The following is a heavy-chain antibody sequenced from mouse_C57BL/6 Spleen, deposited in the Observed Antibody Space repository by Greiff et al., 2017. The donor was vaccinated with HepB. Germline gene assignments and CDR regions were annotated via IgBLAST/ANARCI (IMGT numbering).Heavy chain of an antibody. CDR1: GYAFSSYW. Sequence: LQESGAELVKPGASVKISCKASGYAFSSYWMNWVKQRPGKGLEWIGQIYPGDGDTNYNGKFKGKATLTADKSSSTAYMQLSSLTSEDSAVYFCARDGNYPFDYWGQGTTLTVSS. D-gene: IGHD2-1*01. CDR3: ARDGNYPFDY. V-gene: IGHV1-80*01. CDR2: IYPGDGDT. J-gene: IGHJ2*01.